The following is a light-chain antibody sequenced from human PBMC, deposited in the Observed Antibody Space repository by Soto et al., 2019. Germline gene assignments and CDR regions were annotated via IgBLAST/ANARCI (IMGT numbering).Light chain of an antibody. CDR3: QQYESFPRT. CDR1: QSINNW. CDR2: KAS. J-gene: IGKJ1*01. V-gene: IGKV1-5*03. Sequence: DIQMTQSPSTLSASVGERVTITCRSSQSINNWLAWYQQKPGKAPKLFIFKASTLESGVPSRFSGSGSGTEFTLSISSLQPDDFATYFCQQYESFPRTFGQRTKVKI.